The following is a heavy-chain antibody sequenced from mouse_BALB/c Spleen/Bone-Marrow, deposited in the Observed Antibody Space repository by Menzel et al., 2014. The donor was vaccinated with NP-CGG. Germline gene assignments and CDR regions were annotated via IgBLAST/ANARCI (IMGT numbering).Heavy chain of an antibody. CDR3: ARYYRYDFDY. J-gene: IGHJ2*01. Sequence: EVQLQQSGPELVKPGASMNISCKASGYSFTGYTMNWVKQSHGKNLEWIGLINPDNGDTSCNQKFKGKSTLTIDKSSSTAYMELLSLTSEDSAVYDCARYYRYDFDYWGQGTTLTVSS. V-gene: IGHV1-18*01. CDR1: GYSFTGYT. D-gene: IGHD2-14*01. CDR2: INPDNGDT.